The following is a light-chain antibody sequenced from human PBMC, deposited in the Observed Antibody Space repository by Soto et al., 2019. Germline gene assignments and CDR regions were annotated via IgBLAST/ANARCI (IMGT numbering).Light chain of an antibody. V-gene: IGKV4-1*01. J-gene: IGKJ5*01. CDR2: WAS. Sequence: DIALTQSPDSLSLSLGERATINCKSSQSVFYNSYNRSYLAWYQVKPGRPPKLLFSWASTRESGVPDRFSGRVSGTDFTLTISSLQAEDVAVYYCQQYYSTLISFGQGTRLEIK. CDR3: QQYYSTLIS. CDR1: QSVFYNSYNRSY.